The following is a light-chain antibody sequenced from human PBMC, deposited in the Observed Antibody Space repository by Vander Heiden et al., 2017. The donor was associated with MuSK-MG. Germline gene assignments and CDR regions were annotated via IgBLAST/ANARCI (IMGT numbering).Light chain of an antibody. CDR2: WAS. CDR1: QSVLYSSNNKNY. J-gene: IGKJ1*01. Sequence: DIVMTQSPDSLAVSLGERATINCKSSQSVLYSSNNKNYLAWYQQKPGQPPKLLIYWASTRESGVPDRFSGSGSGTDFTLTISSLQAEDVAVYYCQQDDSTPPTFGQWTKVEIK. V-gene: IGKV4-1*01. CDR3: QQDDSTPPT.